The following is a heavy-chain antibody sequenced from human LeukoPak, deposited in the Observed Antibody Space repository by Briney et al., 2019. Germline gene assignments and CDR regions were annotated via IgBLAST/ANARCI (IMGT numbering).Heavy chain of an antibody. D-gene: IGHD6-19*01. CDR1: GFIVSSHF. J-gene: IGHJ4*02. CDR3: ARSSSGWHDY. V-gene: IGHV3-53*01. Sequence: PGRSLRLSCAASGFIVSSHFMSWVRQAPGKGLEWVSVIYVDGSTYYADTVKGRFTISRDNSKNTLFLQMNSLRADDTAVYYCARSSSGWHDYWGQGTLVNVSS. CDR2: IYVDGST.